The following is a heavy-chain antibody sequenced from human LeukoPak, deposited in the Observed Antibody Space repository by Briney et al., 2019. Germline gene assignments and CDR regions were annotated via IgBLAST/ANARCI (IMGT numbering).Heavy chain of an antibody. CDR2: IKQDGSEK. D-gene: IGHD1-26*01. CDR1: GFTFSSYW. CDR3: ARDGGVGANDY. J-gene: IGHJ4*02. Sequence: GGSLRLSCAASGFTFSSYWMSWVRQAPGKGLEWVANIKQDGSEKYYVDSVEGRFTISRDNAKNSLYLQMNSLRAEDTAVYYCARDGGVGANDYWGQGTLVTVSS. V-gene: IGHV3-7*01.